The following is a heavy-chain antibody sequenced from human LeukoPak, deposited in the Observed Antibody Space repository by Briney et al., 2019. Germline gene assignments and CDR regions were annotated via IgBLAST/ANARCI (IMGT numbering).Heavy chain of an antibody. CDR1: VGTFSSYA. D-gene: IGHD3-10*01. CDR3: ARVRRLRFGESYYFDY. J-gene: IGHJ4*02. Sequence: ASVKVSCKASVGTFSSYAISWVRQAPGQGLEWMGRIIPILGIANYAQKFQGRVTITADKSTSTAYMELSSLRSEDTAVYYCARVRRLRFGESYYFDYWGREPWSPSPQ. CDR2: IIPILGIA. V-gene: IGHV1-69*04.